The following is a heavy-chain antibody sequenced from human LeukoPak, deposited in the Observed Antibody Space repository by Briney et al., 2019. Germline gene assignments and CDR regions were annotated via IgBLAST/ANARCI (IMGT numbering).Heavy chain of an antibody. Sequence: PGGSLRLSCAAPGLTISSYWMSWVRQAPGKGLEWVANIKVDGSEKYYVDSVKGRFTISRDNAKKSLYLQMNRLRAEDTAVYYCEAFYYDESGWGDASDMWGQGTMVTVSS. D-gene: IGHD3-16*01. CDR2: IKVDGSEK. J-gene: IGHJ3*02. CDR1: GLTISSYW. CDR3: EAFYYDESGWGDASDM. V-gene: IGHV3-7*01.